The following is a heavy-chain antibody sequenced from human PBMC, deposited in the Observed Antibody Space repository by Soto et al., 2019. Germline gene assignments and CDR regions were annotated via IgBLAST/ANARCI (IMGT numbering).Heavy chain of an antibody. CDR1: GFTFSDHY. CDR2: VRNKANSYTT. CDR3: VRNLASGGTYYFDY. J-gene: IGHJ4*02. D-gene: IGHD2-15*01. Sequence: EVQLVESGGGLVEPGGSLRLSFAASGFTFSDHYMDWVRQAPWKGLEWIGRVRNKANSYTTEYAASVRGRFTVSRDDSKNSLYLQMNSLKTEDTAMYYCVRNLASGGTYYFDYWGQGTLVTVSS. V-gene: IGHV3-72*01.